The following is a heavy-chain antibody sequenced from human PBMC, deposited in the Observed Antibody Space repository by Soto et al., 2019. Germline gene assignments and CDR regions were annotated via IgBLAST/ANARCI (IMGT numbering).Heavy chain of an antibody. V-gene: IGHV3-30-3*01. D-gene: IGHD3-10*01. Sequence: QVQLVESGGGVVPPGGSLRVSCVASGFTFSSYNMHWVRQAPGEGLEWVVVISFDGANTFYADSVKGRFTISRDISRDTLYLQMSSLRDEDTAIYYCARDGYNRGGFDYWGQGTLVTVSS. J-gene: IGHJ4*02. CDR2: ISFDGANT. CDR3: ARDGYNRGGFDY. CDR1: GFTFSSYN.